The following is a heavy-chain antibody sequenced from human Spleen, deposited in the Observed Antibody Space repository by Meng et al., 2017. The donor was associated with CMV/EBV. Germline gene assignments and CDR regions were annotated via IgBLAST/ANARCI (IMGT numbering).Heavy chain of an antibody. D-gene: IGHD3-22*01. Sequence: GESLKISCKASGYIFSDYWIGWVRQMPGKGLEWMGIVYPGDSDTRYNPSFQGQVTISADTSITTAYLQWGSLKASDTAIYYCARHQAYYVSSGLPYGMDVWGQGTTVTVSS. CDR3: ARHQAYYVSSGLPYGMDV. V-gene: IGHV5-51*01. CDR1: GYIFSDYW. CDR2: VYPGDSDT. J-gene: IGHJ6*02.